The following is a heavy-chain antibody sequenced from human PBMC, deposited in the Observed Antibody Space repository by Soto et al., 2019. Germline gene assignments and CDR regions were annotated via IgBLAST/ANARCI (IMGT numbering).Heavy chain of an antibody. J-gene: IGHJ4*02. CDR2: IFYDGTI. D-gene: IGHD3-10*01. CDR1: GVSISSYY. V-gene: IGHV4-59*01. CDR3: ARDIRYIGSLYYFAY. Sequence: SETLSLTCTVSGVSISSYYWSWIRQPPGEGPEWIGNIFYDGTINYNPSLRSRVTISVDTSKNQVSLRLGSVTAADTAIYYCARDIRYIGSLYYFAYWGQGSLVTVSS.